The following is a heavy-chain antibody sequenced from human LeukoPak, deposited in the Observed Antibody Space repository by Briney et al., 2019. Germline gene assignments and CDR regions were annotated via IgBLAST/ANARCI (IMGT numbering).Heavy chain of an antibody. Sequence: SETLSLTCTVSGGSISSSSYYWGWIRQPPGKGLEWIGSIYYSGSTYYNPSLKSRVTISVDTSKNQFSLKLSSVTAADTAVYYCARYYSGYDYYFDYWGQGTLVTVSS. V-gene: IGHV4-39*01. CDR1: GGSISSSSYY. J-gene: IGHJ4*02. CDR2: IYYSGST. D-gene: IGHD5-12*01. CDR3: ARYYSGYDYYFDY.